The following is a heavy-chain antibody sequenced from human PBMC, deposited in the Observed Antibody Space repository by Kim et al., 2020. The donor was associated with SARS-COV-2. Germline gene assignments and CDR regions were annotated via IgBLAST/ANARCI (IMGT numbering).Heavy chain of an antibody. J-gene: IGHJ6*02. CDR2: ISSSSSYT. Sequence: GGSLRLSCAASGFTFSDYYMSWIRQAPGKGLEWVSYISSSSSYTNYADSVKGRFTISRDNAKNSLYLQMNSLRAEDTAVYYCARDWKTGGWENYYYGMDVWGQGTTVTVSS. V-gene: IGHV3-11*06. D-gene: IGHD6-19*01. CDR1: GFTFSDYY. CDR3: ARDWKTGGWENYYYGMDV.